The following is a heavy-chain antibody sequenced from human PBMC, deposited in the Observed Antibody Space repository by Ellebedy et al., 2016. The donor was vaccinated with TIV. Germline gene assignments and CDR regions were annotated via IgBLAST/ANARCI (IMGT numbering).Heavy chain of an antibody. V-gene: IGHV4-39*01. J-gene: IGHJ5*02. CDR1: GGSIDSSINY. Sequence: GSLRLSCTVSGGSIDSSINYWGWIRQPPGKGLEWIGSIYYSGSTYYNPSLKSRVTISVDTSKSQFSLKLSSVTAADTAVYYCARWFGELLYVRWFDPWGQGTLVTVSS. CDR3: ARWFGELLYVRWFDP. CDR2: IYYSGST. D-gene: IGHD3-10*01.